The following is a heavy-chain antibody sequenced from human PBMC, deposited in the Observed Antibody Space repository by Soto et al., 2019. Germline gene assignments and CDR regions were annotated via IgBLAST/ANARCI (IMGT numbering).Heavy chain of an antibody. Sequence: ASVKVSCKASGYTFTNYGISWVRQAPGQGLEWMGWISAYNGNTNYAQKVQGRVTMTTDTSTSTAYMELRSLRSDDTAVYYCAGEGDGFSTSCYAAWGQGPLVTVSS. CDR2: ISAYNGNT. D-gene: IGHD2-2*01. CDR3: AGEGDGFSTSCYAA. J-gene: IGHJ5*02. V-gene: IGHV1-18*01. CDR1: GYTFTNYG.